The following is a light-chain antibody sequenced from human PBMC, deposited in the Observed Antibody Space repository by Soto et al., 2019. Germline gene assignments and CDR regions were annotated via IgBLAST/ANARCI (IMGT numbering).Light chain of an antibody. CDR3: QQYKTYSRT. Sequence: DIQMTQSPSTLSASVGDRVSITCRASQSISIWLAWYQQKPGKAPKVLIYKASILESGVPSRFSGSGAETECTLTIGSLQPDDVATYYCQQYKTYSRTFGQGTNVELQ. CDR1: QSISIW. V-gene: IGKV1-5*03. CDR2: KAS. J-gene: IGKJ1*01.